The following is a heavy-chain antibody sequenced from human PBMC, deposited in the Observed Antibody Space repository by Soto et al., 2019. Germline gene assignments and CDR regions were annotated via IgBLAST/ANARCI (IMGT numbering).Heavy chain of an antibody. Sequence: SGPTLVNPTQTLTLTCTFSGFSLSTSGVGVGWIRQPPGKALEWLALIYWNDDKRYSPSLKSRLTITKDTSKNQVVLTMTNMDPVDTATYYCALVYYDILTGYLHFDYWGQGTLVTVSS. CDR2: IYWNDDK. CDR3: ALVYYDILTGYLHFDY. J-gene: IGHJ4*02. CDR1: GFSLSTSGVG. V-gene: IGHV2-5*01. D-gene: IGHD3-9*01.